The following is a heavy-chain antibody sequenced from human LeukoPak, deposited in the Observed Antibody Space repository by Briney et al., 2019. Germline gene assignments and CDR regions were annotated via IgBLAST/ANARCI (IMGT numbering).Heavy chain of an antibody. D-gene: IGHD1-26*01. CDR2: INWNGGST. J-gene: IGHJ6*03. CDR3: ASSLGGSYFEYYMDV. CDR1: GFTFDDYG. V-gene: IGHV3-20*04. Sequence: GGSLRLSCAASGFTFDDYGMSWVRQAPGKGLEWGSGINWNGGSTGYADSVKGRFTISRDNAKNSLYLQMNSLRAEDTALYYCASSLGGSYFEYYMDVWGKGTTVTVSS.